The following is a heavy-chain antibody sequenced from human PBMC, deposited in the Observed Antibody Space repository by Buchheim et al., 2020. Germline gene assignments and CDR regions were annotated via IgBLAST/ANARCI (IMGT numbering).Heavy chain of an antibody. D-gene: IGHD5-18*01. J-gene: IGHJ4*02. Sequence: QVQLQESGPGLVKPSGTLSLTCAVSGDSVSNGNWWNWVRQPPGKGLEWIGEIDHSGFTKYNPSLKSRVTIALDKTKNQFSLKRTSVTAADTAVYYCARDSGYRSEYWGQGT. CDR3: ARDSGYRSEY. CDR2: IDHSGFT. V-gene: IGHV4-4*02. CDR1: GDSVSNGNW.